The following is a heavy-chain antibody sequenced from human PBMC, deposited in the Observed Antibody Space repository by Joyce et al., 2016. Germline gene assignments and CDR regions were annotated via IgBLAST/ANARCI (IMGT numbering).Heavy chain of an antibody. CDR1: GDSFTTGGYA. CDR2: IYHSGNT. J-gene: IGHJ4*02. D-gene: IGHD3-10*01. CDR3: ARAPRGPGYFDS. Sequence: QLLLQESGPGLVKTSQTLSLTWAVSGDSFTTGGYAWNWIRQPPGKGLEWIGDIYHSGNTHFTPSLQSRVTISLDRSNSQFSLKLSSVTAADTAVYYCARAPRGPGYFDSWGQGTLVTVSS. V-gene: IGHV4-30-2*01.